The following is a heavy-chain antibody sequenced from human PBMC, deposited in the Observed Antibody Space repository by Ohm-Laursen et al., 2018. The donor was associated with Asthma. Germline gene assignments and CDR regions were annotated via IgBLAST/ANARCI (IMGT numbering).Heavy chain of an antibody. CDR2: ISTASTFI. J-gene: IGHJ1*01. CDR1: GYTFSRYS. Sequence: GSLRLSCAASGYTFSRYSIHWVRQVPGKGLEWVASISTASTFIYYADSVRGRFTTPRDNARNLVFLQMDSLRAEDTALYYCARIGPEWELPGREYSLHHWGQGTQVTVSS. D-gene: IGHD1-26*01. V-gene: IGHV3-21*01. CDR3: ARIGPEWELPGREYSLHH.